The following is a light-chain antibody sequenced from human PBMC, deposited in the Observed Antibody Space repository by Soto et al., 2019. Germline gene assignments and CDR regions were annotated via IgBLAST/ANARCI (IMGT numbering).Light chain of an antibody. V-gene: IGKV1-5*01. J-gene: IGKJ1*01. Sequence: DIQMTQSPSTLSASVGDRVTITCRASQSISNLVAWYQQKPGKAPKVLIYDASSLESGVPSRFSGSGSGTEFTLTISSLQPDDFATYYCQQYNGESWTFGQGTKVEVK. CDR1: QSISNL. CDR2: DAS. CDR3: QQYNGESWT.